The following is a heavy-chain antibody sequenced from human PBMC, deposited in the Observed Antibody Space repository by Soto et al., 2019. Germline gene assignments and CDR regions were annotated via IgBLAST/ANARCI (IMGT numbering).Heavy chain of an antibody. CDR2: INTFNGNT. J-gene: IGHJ4*02. D-gene: IGHD2-21*01. CDR3: ARGFIPENY. Sequence: QVHLVQSEGEVKTPGASVKVSCKTSGYTFSDYGVSWVRQAPGQGLEWMGWINTFNGNTKYEQKFQGRVTLSIDTXXXXXXXXXXXXXXXXXXXYYCARGFIPENYWGQGTRVTVSS. V-gene: IGHV1-18*01. CDR1: GYTFSDYG.